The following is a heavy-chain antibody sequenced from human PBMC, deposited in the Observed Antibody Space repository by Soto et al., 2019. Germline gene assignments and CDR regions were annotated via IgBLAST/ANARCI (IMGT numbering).Heavy chain of an antibody. CDR2: IKQDGSEK. V-gene: IGHV3-7*03. CDR3: ARETYYDFWSGYLIYYYGMDV. J-gene: IGHJ6*02. CDR1: GFTFSSYW. D-gene: IGHD3-3*01. Sequence: GGSLRLSCAASGFTFSSYWMSWVRQAPGKGLEWVANIKQDGSEKYYVDSVRGRFTISRDNAKNSLYLQMNSLRAEDTAVYYCARETYYDFWSGYLIYYYGMDVWGQGTTATVSS.